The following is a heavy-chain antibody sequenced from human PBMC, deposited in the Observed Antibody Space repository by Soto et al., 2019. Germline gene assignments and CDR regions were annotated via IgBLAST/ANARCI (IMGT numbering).Heavy chain of an antibody. Sequence: PGGSLRLSCAASGFTFSSYAMNWVRQAPGKGLEWVSVVSGSGGSTYYADSVQGRFTISRDNSKNTLYLQMNSLRAEDTAIYYCARRGPGTYLDYWGQGTLVTVSS. CDR2: VSGSGGST. D-gene: IGHD6-13*01. CDR1: GFTFSSYA. CDR3: ARRGPGTYLDY. J-gene: IGHJ4*02. V-gene: IGHV3-23*01.